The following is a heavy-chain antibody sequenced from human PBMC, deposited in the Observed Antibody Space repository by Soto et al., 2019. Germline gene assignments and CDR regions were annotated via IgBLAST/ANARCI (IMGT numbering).Heavy chain of an antibody. Sequence: QVQLQQSGPGLVKPSQTLSLTCTVSGGSITSGDYYWSWIRQPPGKGLEWIGYIDHSGSSYYNPSLKRRVTISGDTSKNQFSLRLTSVTAADTAVYYCARTKNYYNGMDVWAQGTTVNVSS. CDR1: GGSITSGDYY. V-gene: IGHV4-30-4*01. CDR2: IDHSGSS. CDR3: ARTKNYYNGMDV. J-gene: IGHJ6*02.